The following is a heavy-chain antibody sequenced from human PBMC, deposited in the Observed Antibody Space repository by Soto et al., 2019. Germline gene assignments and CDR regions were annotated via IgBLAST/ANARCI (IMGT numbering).Heavy chain of an antibody. CDR1: GFTFSSYA. CDR2: ISGSGGST. Sequence: PGESLRLSYADSGFTFSSYAMCWVPQAPGKGLEWVSAISGSGGSTYYADSVKGRFTISRDNSKNTLYLQMNSLRAEDTAVYYCAKDRSYSSSWPQDQYNWFDPWGQGT. CDR3: AKDRSYSSSWPQDQYNWFDP. V-gene: IGHV3-23*01. J-gene: IGHJ5*02. D-gene: IGHD6-13*01.